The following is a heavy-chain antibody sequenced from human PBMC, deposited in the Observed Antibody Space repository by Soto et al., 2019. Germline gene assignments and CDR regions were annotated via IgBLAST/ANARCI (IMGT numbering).Heavy chain of an antibody. CDR1: GGSIRSYC. CDR3: AREEDSENWFDP. J-gene: IGHJ5*02. Sequence: PSETLSLTCTVSGGSIRSYCWTWIRQPPGEGLEWIGCICNSGTTNYNPSLKSRVTISVDTSKNQFSLKLSSVSAADTAVYYCAREEDSENWFDPWGQGTLVTVSS. V-gene: IGHV4-59*01. CDR2: ICNSGTT.